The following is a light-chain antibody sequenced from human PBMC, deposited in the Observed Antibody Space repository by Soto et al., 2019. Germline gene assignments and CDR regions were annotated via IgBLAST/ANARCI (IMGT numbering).Light chain of an antibody. CDR2: AAS. J-gene: IGKJ2*01. CDR1: GIISSGY. CDR3: QLYGGSHMFS. Sequence: EIVLTRSPGTLSCLPGEGATLSCRASGIISSGYLAWYQQRPGQSPSLLIYAASSRAAGIPDRFSGSGSGADFTLTISRLEPEDFAVYYCQLYGGSHMFSFGQGTKLQIK. V-gene: IGKV3-20*01.